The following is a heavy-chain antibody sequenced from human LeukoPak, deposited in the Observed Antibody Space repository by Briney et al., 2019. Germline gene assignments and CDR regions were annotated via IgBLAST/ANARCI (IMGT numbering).Heavy chain of an antibody. D-gene: IGHD3-10*01. V-gene: IGHV4-39*07. CDR1: GGSISSNNYY. J-gene: IGHJ6*03. CDR3: ARAGGAAHYYYYYYMDV. Sequence: PSETLSLTCTVSGGSISSNNYYWGWIRQPPGKGLEYIGSIYYSGSTYYNPSLKSRVTISVDTSKNQFSLKLSSVTAADTAVYYCARAGGAAHYYYYYYMDVWGKGTTVTVSS. CDR2: IYYSGST.